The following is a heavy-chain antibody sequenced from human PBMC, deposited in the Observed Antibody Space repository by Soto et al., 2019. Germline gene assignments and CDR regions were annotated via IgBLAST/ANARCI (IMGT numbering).Heavy chain of an antibody. CDR3: ARDSKATILGSEYCSGGSCYSFSF. V-gene: IGHV3-11*01. CDR2: ISSSGSTI. D-gene: IGHD2-15*01. CDR1: GFTFSDYY. J-gene: IGHJ4*02. Sequence: GGSLRLSCAASGFTFSDYYMSWIRQAPGKGLEWVSYISSSGSTIYYADSVKGRFTISRDNAKNSLYLQMNSLRAEDTAVYYCARDSKATILGSEYCSGGSCYSFSFWGQGTLVTVSS.